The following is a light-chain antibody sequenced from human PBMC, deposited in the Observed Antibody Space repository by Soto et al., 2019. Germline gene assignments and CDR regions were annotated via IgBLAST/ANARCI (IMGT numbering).Light chain of an antibody. CDR2: GAS. V-gene: IGKV3-20*01. CDR3: QQYGSSPLT. J-gene: IGKJ4*01. Sequence: EIVLTQSPGTLSLSPGERATLSCRASQSVRNNNLAWYQQKPGQAPRFLIYGASSRATGIPDRFSGSGSGTDFTFTFSRLEPEDFAVYYCQQYGSSPLTFGGGTKVDIK. CDR1: QSVRNNN.